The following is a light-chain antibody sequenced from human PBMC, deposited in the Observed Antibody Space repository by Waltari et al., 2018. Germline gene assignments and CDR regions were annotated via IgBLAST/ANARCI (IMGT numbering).Light chain of an antibody. V-gene: IGLV2-14*01. Sequence: QSALTQPASVSGSPGQSITISCNGTSSDVGGYNYVSWYQQHLGQAPKLMMYGFSNRPSGVSARCSGSKSGNTASLTISGLQAEDEADYYCSSYASSTTRVFGSVTKVTVL. J-gene: IGLJ1*01. CDR2: GFS. CDR1: SSDVGGYNY. CDR3: SSYASSTTRV.